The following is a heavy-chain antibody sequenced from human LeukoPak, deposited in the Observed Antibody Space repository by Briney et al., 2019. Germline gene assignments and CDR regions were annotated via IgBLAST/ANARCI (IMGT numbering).Heavy chain of an antibody. J-gene: IGHJ4*02. CDR1: GFTFSIYG. Sequence: PGGSLRLSCAVSGFTFSIYGMSWVRQAPGKGLEWVSAISGSGGSTYYADSVKGRFTISRDNSKNTLYLQMNSLRAEDTAVYYCAKGKYGGNSGALVDYWGQGTLVTVSS. CDR3: AKGKYGGNSGALVDY. D-gene: IGHD4-23*01. CDR2: ISGSGGST. V-gene: IGHV3-23*01.